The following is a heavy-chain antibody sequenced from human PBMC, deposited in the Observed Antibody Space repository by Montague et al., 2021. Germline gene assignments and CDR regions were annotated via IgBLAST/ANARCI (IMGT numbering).Heavy chain of an antibody. V-gene: IGHV3-9*01. CDR2: ISWNSNTI. Sequence: SLRLSCAASGFRFDDYTMHWVRQVLGKGLEWVSGISWNSNTIDYVDSVKGRFTISRDHAKNSLYLEMNSLRAGDAALYFCAKEKGIALVRGLDYWGQGTQVTVSS. CDR3: AKEKGIALVRGLDY. J-gene: IGHJ4*02. D-gene: IGHD3-10*01. CDR1: GFRFDDYT.